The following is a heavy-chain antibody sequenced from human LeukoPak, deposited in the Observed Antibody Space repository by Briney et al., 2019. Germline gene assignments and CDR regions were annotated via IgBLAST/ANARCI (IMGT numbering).Heavy chain of an antibody. CDR3: ARGWGFEDIVVVPAAPYYYGMDV. J-gene: IGHJ6*02. D-gene: IGHD2-2*01. CDR2: MNPNSGNT. Sequence: ASVKVSCKASGYTFTSYDINWVRQATAQGLEGMGWMNPNSGNTGYAQKFQGRVTMTSNTSISTAYMELSSLRSEDTAVYYCARGWGFEDIVVVPAAPYYYGMDVWGQGTTVTVSS. V-gene: IGHV1-8*01. CDR1: GYTFTSYD.